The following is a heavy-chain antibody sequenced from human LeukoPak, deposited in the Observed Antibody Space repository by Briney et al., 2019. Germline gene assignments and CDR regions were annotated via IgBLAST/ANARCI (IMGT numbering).Heavy chain of an antibody. V-gene: IGHV3-30*18. D-gene: IGHD3-10*01. Sequence: PGRSLRLSCAAFGLPFSTYDMHWVRQAPDKGLQWVAVISSDGYRTDYPDSVRGRFTISRDNFKNTVDLQMISVTAEDTAMYFCAKGLGTGSVLARPLHYWGQGTLVTVSS. CDR3: AKGLGTGSVLARPLHY. CDR2: ISSDGYRT. CDR1: GLPFSTYD. J-gene: IGHJ4*02.